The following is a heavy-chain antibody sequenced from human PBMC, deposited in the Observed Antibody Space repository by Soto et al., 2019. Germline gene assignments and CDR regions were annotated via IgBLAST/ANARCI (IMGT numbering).Heavy chain of an antibody. CDR3: AGRTDGSGSLDY. CDR2: IYHSGST. V-gene: IGHV4-4*02. J-gene: IGHJ4*02. Sequence: PSETLSLTCAVSGGSISSSNWWSWVRQPPGKGLEWIGEIYHSGSTNYNPSLKSRVTISVDKSKNQFSLKLSSVTAADTAVYYCAGRTDGSGSLDYWGQGTLVTVSS. CDR1: GGSISSSNW. D-gene: IGHD3-10*01.